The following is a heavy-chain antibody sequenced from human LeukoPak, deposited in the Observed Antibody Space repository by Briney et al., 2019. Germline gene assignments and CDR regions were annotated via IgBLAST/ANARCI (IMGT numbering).Heavy chain of an antibody. CDR2: TYYRSKWYN. CDR1: GDSVSSNSAA. J-gene: IGHJ6*02. V-gene: IGHV6-1*01. Sequence: SQTLSLTCAISGDSVSSNSAAWNWIRQSPSRGLEWLGRTYYRSKWYNDYAVSVKSRITINPDTSKNQFALQLNSVTPEDTAVYYCARGPVGSYYYYYYGMDVWGQGTTDTVSS. CDR3: ARGPVGSYYYYYYGMDV.